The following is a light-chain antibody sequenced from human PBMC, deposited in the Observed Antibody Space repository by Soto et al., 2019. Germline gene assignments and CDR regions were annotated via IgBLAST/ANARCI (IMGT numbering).Light chain of an antibody. V-gene: IGLV2-23*02. CDR1: SSDVGTYNL. Sequence: QSALTQPASVSGSHGQSITTSCTGTSSDVGTYNLVSWYQQHPGKAPKLIIYEVRKRPSWISNRFSGSKSVNTASLTISGLQAEDEADYYCCSYAGRNSVVFGGGTKLTVL. CDR3: CSYAGRNSVV. J-gene: IGLJ2*01. CDR2: EVR.